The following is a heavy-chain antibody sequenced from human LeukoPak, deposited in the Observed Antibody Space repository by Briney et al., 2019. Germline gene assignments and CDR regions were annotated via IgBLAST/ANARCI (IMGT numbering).Heavy chain of an antibody. J-gene: IGHJ4*02. Sequence: PSQTLSLTCTVSGDSISSGDYNWSWIRQPPGKGLEWIGYIYYSGSTYYNPSLKSRVTISVDTSKNQFSLKLSSVTAADTAVYYCAREKVVPAAINDYWGQGTLVTVSS. V-gene: IGHV4-30-4*08. CDR1: GDSISSGDYN. CDR2: IYYSGST. D-gene: IGHD2-2*01. CDR3: AREKVVPAAINDY.